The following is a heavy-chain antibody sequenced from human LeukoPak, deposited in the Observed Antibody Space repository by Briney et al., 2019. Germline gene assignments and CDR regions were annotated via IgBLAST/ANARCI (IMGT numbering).Heavy chain of an antibody. D-gene: IGHD5-18*01. V-gene: IGHV4-31*03. CDR2: IYYSGST. CDR3: AREKNSYGPYFDY. CDR1: GGSISSGGYY. Sequence: PSETLSLTCTVSGGSISSGGYYWSWIRQHPGKGLGWIGYIYYSGSTYYNPSLKSRVTISVDTSKNQFSLKLSSVTAADTAVYYCAREKNSYGPYFDYWGQGTLVTVSS. J-gene: IGHJ4*02.